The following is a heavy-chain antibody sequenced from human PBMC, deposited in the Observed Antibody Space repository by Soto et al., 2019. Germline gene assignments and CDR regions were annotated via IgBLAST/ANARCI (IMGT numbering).Heavy chain of an antibody. Sequence: GGSLRLSCAASGFTFSNYVLHWVRQAPGKGPEWVAIISSDGSKKYYADSLKGVFTISRDNSKNTLYLQMNSLRGEDTALYYCARDIYHHDSRSPAFDLWGQGTLVTVSS. J-gene: IGHJ4*02. CDR1: GFTFSNYV. CDR2: ISSDGSKK. CDR3: ARDIYHHDSRSPAFDL. D-gene: IGHD3-10*01. V-gene: IGHV3-30*04.